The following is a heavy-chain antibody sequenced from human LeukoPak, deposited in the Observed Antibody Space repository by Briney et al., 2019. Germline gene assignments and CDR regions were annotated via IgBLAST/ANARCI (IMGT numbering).Heavy chain of an antibody. Sequence: SETLSLTCAVYGGSFSGYYWSWIRQPPGKGLEWIGEINHSGSTNYNPSLKSRVTISVDTSKNQFSLKLSSVTAADTAVYYCAGGFTSAAAGTSSLGYWGQGTLVTVSS. D-gene: IGHD6-13*01. CDR2: INHSGST. CDR1: GGSFSGYY. V-gene: IGHV4-34*01. CDR3: AGGFTSAAAGTSSLGY. J-gene: IGHJ4*02.